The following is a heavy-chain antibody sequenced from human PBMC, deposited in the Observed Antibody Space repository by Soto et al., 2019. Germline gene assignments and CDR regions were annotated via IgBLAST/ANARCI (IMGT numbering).Heavy chain of an antibody. CDR1: GFTFSSYA. D-gene: IGHD3-22*01. Sequence: GGSLRLSCAASGFTFSSYAMSWVRQAPGKALEWVSAISGSGGSTYYADSVKGRFTISRDDSKNKLYLQMNSLRAEDTALYYCAKDLTHYDSSGYYPIDPFDIWGQGTMATVSS. CDR3: AKDLTHYDSSGYYPIDPFDI. V-gene: IGHV3-23*01. CDR2: ISGSGGST. J-gene: IGHJ3*02.